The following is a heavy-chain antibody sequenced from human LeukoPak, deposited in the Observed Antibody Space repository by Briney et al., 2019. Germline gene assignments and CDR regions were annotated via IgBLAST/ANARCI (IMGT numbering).Heavy chain of an antibody. CDR2: INHSGST. CDR3: ARHAYYDSSGYHYYFDY. J-gene: IGHJ4*02. V-gene: IGHV4-34*01. Sequence: SETLSLTCAVYGGSFSGYYWSWIRQPPGKGLEWIGEINHSGSTNYNPSLKSRVTISVDTSKNQFSLKLSSVTAADTAVYYCARHAYYDSSGYHYYFDYWGQGTLVTVSS. CDR1: GGSFSGYY. D-gene: IGHD3-22*01.